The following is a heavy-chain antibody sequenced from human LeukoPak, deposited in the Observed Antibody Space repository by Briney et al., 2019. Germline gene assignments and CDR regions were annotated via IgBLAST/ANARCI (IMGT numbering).Heavy chain of an antibody. V-gene: IGHV1-2*04. CDR3: AREIGYSSSWYRVDAFDI. J-gene: IGHJ3*02. CDR2: INPNSGGT. Sequence: GASVKVSCKASGYTFTGYYMHWVRQAPGQGLEWMGWINPNSGGTNYAQKFQGWVTMTRDTSISTAYMELSRLRSDDTAVYYCAREIGYSSSWYRVDAFDIWGQGTMVTVSS. CDR1: GYTFTGYY. D-gene: IGHD6-13*01.